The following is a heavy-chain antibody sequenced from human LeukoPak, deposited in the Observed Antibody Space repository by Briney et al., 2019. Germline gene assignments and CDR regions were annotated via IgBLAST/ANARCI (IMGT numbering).Heavy chain of an antibody. V-gene: IGHV1-8*01. CDR3: ARVPRESNSH. CDR1: GYTFSNYD. Sequence: ASVKVSCKASGYTFSNYDINWVRQATGQELEWMGYMNPNSGHTVYAQKFQGRVTMTRDTSISTAYMELSSLRFDDTAVYYCARVPRESNSHWGQGTLVTVSS. CDR2: MNPNSGHT. J-gene: IGHJ4*02. D-gene: IGHD1-1*01.